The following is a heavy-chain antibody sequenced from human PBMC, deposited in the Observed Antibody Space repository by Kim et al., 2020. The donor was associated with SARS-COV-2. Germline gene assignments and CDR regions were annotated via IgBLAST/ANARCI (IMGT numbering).Heavy chain of an antibody. Sequence: GGSLRLSCVASGFTFSGSAIQWIRQASGKGLEWVGRIRGKANSYATAYAASVKGRFTISRDDSKNTAYLQMNSLKTEDTAVYYCTSWIQPTDYWGQGTLVTVSS. V-gene: IGHV3-73*01. CDR1: GFTFSGSA. J-gene: IGHJ4*02. CDR2: IRGKANSYAT. CDR3: TSWIQPTDY. D-gene: IGHD5-18*01.